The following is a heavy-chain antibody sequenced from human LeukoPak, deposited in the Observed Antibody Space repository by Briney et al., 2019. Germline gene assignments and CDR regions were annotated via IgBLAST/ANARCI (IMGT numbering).Heavy chain of an antibody. CDR2: INNDGSTT. Sequence: GGSLRLSCAASGFTFSSYRVHWVRQAPGKGLVWVSRINNDGSTTSNADSVKGRFTISRDNVKNSVYLQMSDLIAEDTALYFCARGFNTWGQGTLVTFSS. CDR3: ARGFNT. V-gene: IGHV3-74*01. J-gene: IGHJ4*02. CDR1: GFTFSSYR.